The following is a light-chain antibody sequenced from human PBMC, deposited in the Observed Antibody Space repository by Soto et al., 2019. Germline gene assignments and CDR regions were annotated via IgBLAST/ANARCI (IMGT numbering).Light chain of an antibody. V-gene: IGKV1-39*01. CDR3: HQSYGTPLT. Sequence: DMEMTQSPSSLSASVGDRVTITCRTSQVISNYLNWYQHKPRKVHKLLIYAASSWQSVVPTRFSGSGSGTDFTLTINSLHPEDFETYYCHQSYGTPLTFGDGTNIEIK. CDR1: QVISNY. CDR2: AAS. J-gene: IGKJ4*01.